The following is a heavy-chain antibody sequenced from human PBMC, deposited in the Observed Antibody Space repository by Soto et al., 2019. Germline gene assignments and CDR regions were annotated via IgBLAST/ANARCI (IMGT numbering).Heavy chain of an antibody. CDR1: GGSFSGYY. Sequence: QVQLQQWGAGLLKPSETLSLTCAVYGGSFSGYYWSWIRQPPGKGLEWIGEINHSGSTNYNPSLKRRVTISVDTSKNQFALKLSSVTAADTAVYYGARGPLYYYGMDVWGQGTTVTVSS. J-gene: IGHJ6*02. CDR2: INHSGST. V-gene: IGHV4-34*01. CDR3: ARGPLYYYGMDV.